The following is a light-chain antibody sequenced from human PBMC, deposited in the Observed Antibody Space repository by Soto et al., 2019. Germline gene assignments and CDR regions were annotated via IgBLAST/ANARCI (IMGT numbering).Light chain of an antibody. Sequence: DIQMTQSPSILSASVGDRVTITCRASQSISNWLAWYRQKPGKVPKLLIFDASSLESGVPSRFSGSGSGTEFTLTISSLQPDDFATYYCQQYDSYWTF. V-gene: IGKV1-5*01. CDR3: QQYDSYWT. CDR2: DAS. J-gene: IGKJ1*01. CDR1: QSISNW.